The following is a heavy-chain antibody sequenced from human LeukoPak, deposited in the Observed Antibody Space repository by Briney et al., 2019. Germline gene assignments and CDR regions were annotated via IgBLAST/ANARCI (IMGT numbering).Heavy chain of an antibody. CDR2: INPSGGST. J-gene: IGHJ2*01. CDR1: GNTFTRYY. Sequence: ASVHVACKAAGNTFTRYYMQWVRQAAGQGLEWIGIINPSGGSTRYAKKLQGRVTMTSDTSTSRVYIELCRLRSEDTAMYYCARAYCSTNPGCARGWYFDLWGRGTLVTVSS. V-gene: IGHV1-46*01. D-gene: IGHD2-2*01. CDR3: ARAYCSTNPGCARGWYFDL.